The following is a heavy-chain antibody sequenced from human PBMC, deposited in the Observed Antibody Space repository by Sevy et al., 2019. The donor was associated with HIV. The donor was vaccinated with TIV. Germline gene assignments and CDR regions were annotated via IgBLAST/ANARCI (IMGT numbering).Heavy chain of an antibody. D-gene: IGHD3-3*01. CDR2: TSYHDMNK. J-gene: IGHJ4*02. V-gene: IGHV3-30*04. CDR3: VRDGVPLTSHGRSGYLRTLDY. Sequence: GGSLRLSCAVSGFTLTTYAMHWVRQAPGKGLEWMAVTSYHDMNKYYAATVKGRFTISRDNSNNIQYLQMNSLRPEDTADYYCVRDGVPLTSHGRSGYLRTLDYWGQGTLVTVSS. CDR1: GFTLTTYA.